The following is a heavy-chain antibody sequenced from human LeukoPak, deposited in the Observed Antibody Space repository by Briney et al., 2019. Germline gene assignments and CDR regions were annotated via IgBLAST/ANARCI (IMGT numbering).Heavy chain of an antibody. V-gene: IGHV1-69*05. CDR1: GGTFSSYA. Sequence: ASVKVSCKASGGTFSSYAISWVRQAPGQGPEWMGVISPSGGSTTYAQKFQDRLTLTRDMSTSTDYLELSSLRSEDTAVYYRARDNSVRDEAWWFNPWGQGTLVTVSS. D-gene: IGHD5-24*01. CDR3: ARDNSVRDEAWWFNP. CDR2: ISPSGGST. J-gene: IGHJ5*02.